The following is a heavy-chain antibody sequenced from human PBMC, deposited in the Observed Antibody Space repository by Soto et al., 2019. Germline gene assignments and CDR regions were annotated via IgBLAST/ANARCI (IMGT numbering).Heavy chain of an antibody. CDR1: GSSIIIGTDY. D-gene: IGHD3-22*01. V-gene: IGHV4-39*01. J-gene: IGHJ4*02. CDR3: ARRHSHDFYDKDPYVP. Sequence: SETLSLTCDVSGSSIIIGTDYWGWIRQPPGKGLEWIGNIHYSGSTNYNPSLESRLSISVDTSKNQFSLKLSSVTAADTAIYYCARRHSHDFYDKDPYVPWGQGTQVT. CDR2: IHYSGST.